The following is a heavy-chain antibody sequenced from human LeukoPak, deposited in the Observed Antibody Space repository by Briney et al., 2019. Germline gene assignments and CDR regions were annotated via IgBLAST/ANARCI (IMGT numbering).Heavy chain of an antibody. Sequence: SETLSLTCAVSGYSISSGYYWGWSRQPPGKGRERIGSMYHRGSTYYNPSLKSRVTISVDTSKNQFSLQLSSVTAADTAVYYCARDGATLYYYGSGSYYKDYYYYGMDVWGKGTTVTVSS. V-gene: IGHV4-38-2*02. D-gene: IGHD3-10*01. CDR3: ARDGATLYYYGSGSYYKDYYYYGMDV. J-gene: IGHJ6*04. CDR1: GYSISSGYY. CDR2: MYHRGST.